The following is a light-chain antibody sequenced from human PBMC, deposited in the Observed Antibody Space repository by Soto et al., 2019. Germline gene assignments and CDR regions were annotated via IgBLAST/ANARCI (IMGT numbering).Light chain of an antibody. CDR2: GAS. Sequence: EIVLTQSPGTLSLSPGERATLSCRASQSVSSSYLAWYQQKPGQAPRLFIYGASRRATGIPDRFSGSGSGTDSPLPSDRLQPEDFAVYYCQRSGGSLTFGGGTKVEIK. J-gene: IGKJ4*01. V-gene: IGKV3-20*01. CDR1: QSVSSSY. CDR3: QRSGGSLT.